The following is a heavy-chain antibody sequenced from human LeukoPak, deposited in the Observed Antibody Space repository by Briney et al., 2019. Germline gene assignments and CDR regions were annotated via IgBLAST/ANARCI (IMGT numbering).Heavy chain of an antibody. CDR1: GFTFSRYW. J-gene: IGHJ4*02. D-gene: IGHD4/OR15-4a*01. V-gene: IGHV3-7*01. CDR3: ARDVHGALDF. CDR2: IRGDAGDK. Sequence: GGSLRLSCAASGFTFSRYWMAWVRQAPGKGLEWVANIRGDAGDKGYADSVRDRFTISRDNGKNSLYLQMNSLTAGDTAVYYCARDVHGALDFWGQGTLVVVSS.